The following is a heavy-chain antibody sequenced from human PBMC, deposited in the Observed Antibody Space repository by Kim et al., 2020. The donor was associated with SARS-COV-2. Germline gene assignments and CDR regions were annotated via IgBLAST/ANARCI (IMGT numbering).Heavy chain of an antibody. CDR3: ARHGPLAVAAPREGAFDI. Sequence: SETLSLTCTVSGGSISSSSYYWGWIRQPPGKGLEWIGSIYYSGSTYYNPSLKSRVTISVDTSKNQFSLKLSSVTAADTAVYYCARHGPLAVAAPREGAFDIWGQGTMVTVSS. V-gene: IGHV4-39*01. J-gene: IGHJ3*02. CDR2: IYYSGST. D-gene: IGHD6-19*01. CDR1: GGSISSSSYY.